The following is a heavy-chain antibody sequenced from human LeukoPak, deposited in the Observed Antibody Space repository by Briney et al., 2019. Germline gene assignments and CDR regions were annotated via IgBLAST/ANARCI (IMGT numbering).Heavy chain of an antibody. J-gene: IGHJ5*02. CDR1: GYTFTSYY. D-gene: IGHD5-24*01. CDR3: AREDGYKLYNWFDP. Sequence: GASGTVSRKASGYTFTSYYMHWVRHAPGQGLGLMGVINPRGGSRNYAQKFQGRVTMTRDTSTSTVYMELSSLRSEDTAVYYCAREDGYKLYNWFDPWGQGTLVTVSS. V-gene: IGHV1-46*01. CDR2: INPRGGSR.